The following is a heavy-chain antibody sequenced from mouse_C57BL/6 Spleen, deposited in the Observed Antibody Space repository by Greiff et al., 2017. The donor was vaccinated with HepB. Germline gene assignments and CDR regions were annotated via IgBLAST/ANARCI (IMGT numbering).Heavy chain of an antibody. CDR3: ARGYSPNGGYYAMDY. J-gene: IGHJ4*01. CDR2: IWTGGGT. V-gene: IGHV2-9-1*01. Sequence: VKLMESGPGLVAPSQSLSITCTVSGFSLTSYAISWVRQPPGKGLEWLGVIWTGGGTNYNSALKSRLSISKDNSKSQVFLKMNSLQTDDTARYYCARGYSPNGGYYAMDYWGQGTSVTVSS. CDR1: GFSLTSYA. D-gene: IGHD2-12*01.